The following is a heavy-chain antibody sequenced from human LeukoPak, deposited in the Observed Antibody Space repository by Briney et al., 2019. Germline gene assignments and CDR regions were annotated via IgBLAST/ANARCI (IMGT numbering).Heavy chain of an antibody. D-gene: IGHD6-19*01. CDR1: GGSISSSPCY. V-gene: IGHV4-39*01. Sequence: SETLSLTCTVSGGSISSSPCYWGWIRQPPGKGLEWIGNIYYSGSTYYNPSLKPRVTISVDTSKNQFSLKLTSVTAADTAVYYCARHASVDGNWPRPLDYWGQGSLVTVSS. J-gene: IGHJ4*02. CDR2: IYYSGST. CDR3: ARHASVDGNWPRPLDY.